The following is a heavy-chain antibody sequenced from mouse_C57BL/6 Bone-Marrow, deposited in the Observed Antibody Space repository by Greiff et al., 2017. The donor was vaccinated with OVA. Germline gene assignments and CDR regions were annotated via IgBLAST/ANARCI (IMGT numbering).Heavy chain of an antibody. CDR2: IHPSDSDT. J-gene: IGHJ4*01. D-gene: IGHD2-3*01. V-gene: IGHV1-74*01. CDR1: GYTFTSYW. CDR3: AISDLASYDGRRDAMDY. Sequence: QVQLQQPGAELVKPGASVKVSCKASGYTFTSYWMHWVKQRPGQGLEWIGRIHPSDSDTNYNQKFKGKATLTVDKSSSTAYMQLSSLTSEGSAVYYCAISDLASYDGRRDAMDYWGQGTSVTVSS.